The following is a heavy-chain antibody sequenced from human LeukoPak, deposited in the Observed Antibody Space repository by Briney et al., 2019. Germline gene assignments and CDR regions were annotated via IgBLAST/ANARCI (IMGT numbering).Heavy chain of an antibody. CDR2: FTSDGSST. V-gene: IGHV3-74*01. D-gene: IGHD1-26*01. J-gene: IGHJ4*02. CDR3: ARAQMGAPTDC. Sequence: GGSLRLSCAASGFTLSSYAMYWVRQAPGKGLVWVSRFTSDGSSTIYADSVKGRFTVSRDIAKNTLCLQMNSLRAEDTAVYYCARAQMGAPTDCWGQGTLVTVSS. CDR1: GFTLSSYA.